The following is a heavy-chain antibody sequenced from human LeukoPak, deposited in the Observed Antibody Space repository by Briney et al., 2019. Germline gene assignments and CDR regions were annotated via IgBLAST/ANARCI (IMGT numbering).Heavy chain of an antibody. Sequence: GGSLRLSCAASGFTFSSYAMHWVRQAPGKGLEWVAVIPYDGSNKYYADSVKGRFTISRDNSKNTLYLQMNSLRAEDTAVYYCARAYDFWSGSDAFDIWGQGTMVTVSS. J-gene: IGHJ3*02. CDR1: GFTFSSYA. CDR2: IPYDGSNK. D-gene: IGHD3-3*01. CDR3: ARAYDFWSGSDAFDI. V-gene: IGHV3-30*04.